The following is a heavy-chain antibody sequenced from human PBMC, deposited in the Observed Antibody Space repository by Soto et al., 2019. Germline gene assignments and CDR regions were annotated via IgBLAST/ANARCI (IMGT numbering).Heavy chain of an antibody. Sequence: QVQLMQSGAEVKKPGSSVKVSCKASGGTFSTSAISWVRQAPGEGLEWVGGIMPVFATSVYAQKFQGRVTLSXDXPTTTAYLELTSLTTDDTAVYYCARDKDRQQLGGNYYYILDVWGQWTAITVSS. J-gene: IGHJ6*02. V-gene: IGHV1-69*05. CDR3: ARDKDRQQLGGNYYYILDV. CDR2: IMPVFATS. CDR1: GGTFSTSA. D-gene: IGHD3-3*02.